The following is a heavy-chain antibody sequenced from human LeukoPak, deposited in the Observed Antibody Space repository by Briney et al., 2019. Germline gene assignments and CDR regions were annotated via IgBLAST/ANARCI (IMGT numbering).Heavy chain of an antibody. J-gene: IGHJ6*04. CDR2: ISGSGGST. D-gene: IGHD3-10*01. CDR1: RFNFSSYA. Sequence: PGGALRLSCAASRFNFSSYAMRWVRRAPGKGLEWVSAISGSGGSTYYAAAVKGRFTVSRDNSKNTLYLQMNSLRAEDTAVYYCAKDGFGDPDGYYYHYGMDVWGKGTTVTVSS. CDR3: AKDGFGDPDGYYYHYGMDV. V-gene: IGHV3-23*01.